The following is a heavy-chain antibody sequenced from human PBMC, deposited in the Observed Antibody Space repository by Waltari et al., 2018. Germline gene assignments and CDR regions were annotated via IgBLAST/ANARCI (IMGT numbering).Heavy chain of an antibody. Sequence: QVQLVQSGAEVKKPGSSVKVSCKASGGTFSSYAISWVRQAPGQGLEWMGGIILIFGTANYAQKFQGRVTVTADEATSTAYMELSSLRSEDTAVYYWAEGGKTKGYYYGMDVWGQGTTVTVSS. CDR2: IILIFGTA. J-gene: IGHJ6*02. CDR3: AEGGKTKGYYYGMDV. D-gene: IGHD3-16*01. V-gene: IGHV1-69*01. CDR1: GGTFSSYA.